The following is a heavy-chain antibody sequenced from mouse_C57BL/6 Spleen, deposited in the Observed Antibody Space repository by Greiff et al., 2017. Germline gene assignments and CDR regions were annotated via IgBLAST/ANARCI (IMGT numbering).Heavy chain of an antibody. V-gene: IGHV6-3*01. CDR2: ISLKSDNYAT. CDR3: SLLLRDWYFDV. Sequence: EVKVEESGGGLVQPGGSMKLSCVASGFTFSNYWMNWVRQSPETGLEWVAHISLKSDNYATHYAESVKGRFTISRDDSKSSVYLQMNNLRAEDTGIYYCSLLLRDWYFDVGGTGTTVTVSS. CDR1: GFTFSNYW. J-gene: IGHJ1*03. D-gene: IGHD1-1*01.